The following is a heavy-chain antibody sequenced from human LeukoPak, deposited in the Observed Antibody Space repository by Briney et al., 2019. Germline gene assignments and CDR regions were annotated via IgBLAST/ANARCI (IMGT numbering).Heavy chain of an antibody. CDR3: KKAAISIVVVVAARLGFDP. D-gene: IGHD2-15*01. CDR1: GCTVSSNE. J-gene: IGHJ5*02. Sequence: GGSLRLSYAASGCTVSSNEMNWVRQAQGKGLELVSSIGGGSTYYADPRKGRFTISRDNSKNTLYLQMNSLRAEDTAVYYCKKAAISIVVVVAARLGFDPWGQGTLVTVSS. V-gene: IGHV3-38-3*01. CDR2: IGGGST.